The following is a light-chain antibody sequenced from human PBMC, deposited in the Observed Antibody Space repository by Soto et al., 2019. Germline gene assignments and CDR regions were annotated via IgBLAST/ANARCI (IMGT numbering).Light chain of an antibody. V-gene: IGLV2-23*02. Sequence: QSALAQPASVSGSPGQTITISCTGTSSDVGKYNLVSWYQKHTGKAPKLMIYENRKRPSGVSSRFSASTSGNTASLTISGVQAEDADDYYCCSYAGETTFVFGGGTKVTVL. CDR3: CSYAGETTFV. CDR2: ENR. J-gene: IGLJ3*02. CDR1: SSDVGKYNL.